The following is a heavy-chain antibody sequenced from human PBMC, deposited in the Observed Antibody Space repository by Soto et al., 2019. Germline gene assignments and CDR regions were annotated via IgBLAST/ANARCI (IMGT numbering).Heavy chain of an antibody. J-gene: IGHJ4*02. V-gene: IGHV1-69*02. CDR1: GGTFNSYT. D-gene: IGHD3-10*01. CDR2: VNPIVGMS. Sequence: QVQLVQSGPEVKKPGSSVKVSCTASGGTFNSYTLNWVRQAPGQRPEWVGRVNPIVGMSSSASKFQGRVTXTXEXXSNRAYLDLTGLKSEDTAVYYCATSYGSGSTHFDSWGQGTLVTVSS. CDR3: ATSYGSGSTHFDS.